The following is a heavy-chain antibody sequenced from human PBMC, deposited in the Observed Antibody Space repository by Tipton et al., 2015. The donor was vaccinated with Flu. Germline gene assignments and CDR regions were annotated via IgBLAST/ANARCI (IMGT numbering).Heavy chain of an antibody. J-gene: IGHJ3*02. CDR1: GGSISSNTYY. CDR3: ASGEYYYDISGYYPDAFDI. V-gene: IGHV4-39*01. Sequence: LRLSCTVSGGSISSNTYYWGWIRQPPGKGLEWIGSFFYSGSTYYNPSLKSRLIISADTSSNQFSLKLSPVTATDTAVYYCASGEYYYDISGYYPDAFDIWGQGTMVTVSS. CDR2: FFYSGST. D-gene: IGHD3-22*01.